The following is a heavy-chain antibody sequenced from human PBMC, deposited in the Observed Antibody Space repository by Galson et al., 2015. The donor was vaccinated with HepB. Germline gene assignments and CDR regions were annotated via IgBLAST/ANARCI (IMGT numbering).Heavy chain of an antibody. CDR2: IYYSGST. J-gene: IGHJ3*02. CDR3: ARLVPKNDYGDYGAFDI. CDR1: GGSISSSSYY. D-gene: IGHD4-17*01. Sequence: LSLTCTVSGGSISSSSYYWGWIRQPPGKGLEWIGSIYYSGSTYYNPSLKSRVTISVDTSKNQFSLKLSSVTAADTTVYYCARLVPKNDYGDYGAFDIWGQGTMVTVSS. V-gene: IGHV4-39*01.